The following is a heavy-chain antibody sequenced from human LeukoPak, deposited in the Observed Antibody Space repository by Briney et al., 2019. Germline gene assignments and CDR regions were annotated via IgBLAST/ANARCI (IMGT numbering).Heavy chain of an antibody. Sequence: SETLSLTCTVSGGSISSYYWSGIRQPPGKGLEWIGYTYTSGSTNYNPSLKSRVTISVDTSKNQSSLKLSSVTAADTAVYYCARPTSSGYPDAFDIWGQGTMVTVSS. J-gene: IGHJ3*02. V-gene: IGHV4-4*09. CDR1: GGSISSYY. CDR3: ARPTSSGYPDAFDI. CDR2: TYTSGST. D-gene: IGHD3-22*01.